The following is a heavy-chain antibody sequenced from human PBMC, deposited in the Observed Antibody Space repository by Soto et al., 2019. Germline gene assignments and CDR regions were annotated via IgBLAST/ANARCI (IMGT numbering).Heavy chain of an antibody. CDR2: IYSSGST. CDR3: ARGQRFSDWFDP. V-gene: IGHV4-4*07. D-gene: IGHD3-3*01. CDR1: GGAINSYY. J-gene: IGHJ5*02. Sequence: ASETLSLTCTVSGGAINSYYWTWIRQPAGKGLEWIGRIYSSGSTKYNPSLQIRVTMSLDTSKNQFSPRLTSVTAADTAVYYCARGQRFSDWFDPWGQGTLVTVSS.